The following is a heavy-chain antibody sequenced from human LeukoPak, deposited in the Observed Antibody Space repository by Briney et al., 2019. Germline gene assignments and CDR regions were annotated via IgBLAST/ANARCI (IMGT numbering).Heavy chain of an antibody. CDR1: GFTFNSYW. Sequence: GGSLRLSCAASGFTFNSYWMSWVRQAPGKGLEWVANIKQDGSEKYYVDSVKGRFTISRDNAKTSLYLQMNSLRGEDTAVYYCAREPYSIGRAVDSWGQGTLVTVSS. V-gene: IGHV3-7*01. D-gene: IGHD6-19*01. CDR3: AREPYSIGRAVDS. J-gene: IGHJ4*02. CDR2: IKQDGSEK.